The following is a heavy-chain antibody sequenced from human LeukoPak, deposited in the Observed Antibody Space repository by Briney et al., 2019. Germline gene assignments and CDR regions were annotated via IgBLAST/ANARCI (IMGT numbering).Heavy chain of an antibody. CDR1: GGTFSSYA. J-gene: IGHJ5*02. D-gene: IGHD3-22*01. CDR2: IIPIFGTA. V-gene: IGHV1-69*13. CDR3: ARGLVYYYDSSGYFNWFDP. Sequence: SVKVSCKASGGTFSSYAISWVRQAPGQGLEWMGGIIPIFGTANYAQKFQGRVTITADESMSTAYMELSRLRSDDTAVYYCARGLVYYYDSSGYFNWFDPWGQGTLVTVSS.